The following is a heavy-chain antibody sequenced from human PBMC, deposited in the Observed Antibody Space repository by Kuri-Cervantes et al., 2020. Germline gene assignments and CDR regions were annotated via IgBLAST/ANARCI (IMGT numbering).Heavy chain of an antibody. J-gene: IGHJ6*02. D-gene: IGHD2/OR15-2a*01. Sequence: SETLSLTCTVSSYSISSGSYWAWIRQSPGKGLQWIGSLYHSGSTYHNPSLKSRVTISVDTSKNQFSLKLSSVTAADTAVYYCARGRGVEATFYKYYAMDVWGQGTTVTVSS. CDR3: ARGRGVEATFYKYYAMDV. V-gene: IGHV4-38-2*02. CDR1: SYSISSGSY. CDR2: LYHSGST.